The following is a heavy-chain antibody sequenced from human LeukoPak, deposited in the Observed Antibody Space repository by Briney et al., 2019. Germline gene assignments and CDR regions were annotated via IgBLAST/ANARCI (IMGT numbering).Heavy chain of an antibody. D-gene: IGHD5-24*01. Sequence: GASVKVSCKASGGTFSSYAISWVRQAPGQGLEWMGGIIPIFGTANYAQKFQVRVTITTDESTSTAYMELSSLRSEDTAVYCCARGEMATSWFDPWGQGTLVTVSS. CDR2: IIPIFGTA. V-gene: IGHV1-69*05. J-gene: IGHJ5*02. CDR3: ARGEMATSWFDP. CDR1: GGTFSSYA.